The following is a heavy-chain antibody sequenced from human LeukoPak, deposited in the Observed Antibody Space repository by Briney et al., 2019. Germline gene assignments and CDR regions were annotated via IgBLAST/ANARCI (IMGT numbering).Heavy chain of an antibody. CDR2: IRSKTYRGTT. CDR3: ARANSFDSSGYYFDY. J-gene: IGHJ4*02. CDR1: GFTFGNYA. Sequence: GGSLRLSCTASGFTFGNYALSWFRQAPGKGLEWVAFIRSKTYRGTTEYAASVKGRFTISRDDSKSIAYLQMNSLKTEDTDVYYCARANSFDSSGYYFDYWGQGTLVTVSS. V-gene: IGHV3-49*03. D-gene: IGHD3-22*01.